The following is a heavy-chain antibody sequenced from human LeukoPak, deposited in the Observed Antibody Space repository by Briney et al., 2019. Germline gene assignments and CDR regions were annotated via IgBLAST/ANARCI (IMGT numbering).Heavy chain of an antibody. Sequence: GGSLRLSCAASGFTFSSYWMSWVRQAPGKGLEWVANIKQDGSEMYYVDSVNGRFTISRDDAKKSLSLQMNSLRAEDTAVYYCAKMGHQWLGYPGFHYWGQGTLVTVSS. J-gene: IGHJ4*02. D-gene: IGHD6-19*01. CDR3: AKMGHQWLGYPGFHY. CDR2: IKQDGSEM. CDR1: GFTFSSYW. V-gene: IGHV3-7*01.